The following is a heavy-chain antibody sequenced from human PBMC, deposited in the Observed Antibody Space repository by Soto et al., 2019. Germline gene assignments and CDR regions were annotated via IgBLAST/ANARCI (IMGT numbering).Heavy chain of an antibody. V-gene: IGHV4-31*11. CDR1: GGSITSGAYY. CDR3: ARYYFDSSGYSNWFDP. CDR2: IHYSGRT. D-gene: IGHD3-22*01. J-gene: IGHJ5*02. Sequence: SETLSLTCAVSGGSITSGAYYWTWIRQHPGKGLEWIAYIHYSGRTYYNLSLKSRVTISVDTSNNQFSLKLSSVTAADTAVYYCARYYFDSSGYSNWFDPWGQGTLVTV.